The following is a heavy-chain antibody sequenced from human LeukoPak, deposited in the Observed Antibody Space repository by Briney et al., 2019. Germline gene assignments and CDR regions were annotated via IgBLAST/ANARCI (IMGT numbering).Heavy chain of an antibody. Sequence: GGSLRLSCAASGFTFSSYSMNWVRQAPGKGLEWVSSISSSSSYIYYADSVKGRFTISRDNAKNSLYLQMNSLRAEDTAVYYCARDEYLWSGYYPNQAFDYWGQGTLVTVSS. D-gene: IGHD3-3*01. CDR1: GFTFSSYS. V-gene: IGHV3-21*01. CDR3: ARDEYLWSGYYPNQAFDY. J-gene: IGHJ4*02. CDR2: ISSSSSYI.